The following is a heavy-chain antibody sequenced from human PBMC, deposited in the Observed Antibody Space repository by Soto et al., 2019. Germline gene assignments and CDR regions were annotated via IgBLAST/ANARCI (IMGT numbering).Heavy chain of an antibody. J-gene: IGHJ5*02. CDR1: GGSINRGRSS. CDR3: ASNSGWFDP. CDR2: IYPSGST. V-gene: IGHV4-30-2*06. Sequence: TLSLTCSVSGGSINRGRSSCNWIRQSPGKGLEWIACIYPSGSTCYNPSLKRRVSNSVETFKNQFSLKLSSVTAADTAVYCCASNSGWFDPWGQGTLVTVSS.